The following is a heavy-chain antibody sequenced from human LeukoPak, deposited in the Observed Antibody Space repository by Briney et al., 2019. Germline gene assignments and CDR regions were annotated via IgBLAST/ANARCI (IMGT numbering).Heavy chain of an antibody. CDR3: ARDRTRFGELLIGY. Sequence: PGGSLRLSCAASGFTFSSYAMHWVRQAPGKGLEWVAVISYDGSNKYYADSVKGRFTISRDNSKNTLYLQMNRLRAEDTAVYYCARDRTRFGELLIGYWGQGTLVTVSS. CDR2: ISYDGSNK. CDR1: GFTFSSYA. J-gene: IGHJ4*02. D-gene: IGHD3-10*01. V-gene: IGHV3-30-3*01.